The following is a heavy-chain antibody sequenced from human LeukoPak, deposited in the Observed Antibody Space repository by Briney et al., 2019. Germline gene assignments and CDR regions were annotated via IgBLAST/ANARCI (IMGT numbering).Heavy chain of an antibody. CDR1: GGTFSSYA. V-gene: IGHV1-69*01. D-gene: IGHD1-1*01. J-gene: IGHJ4*02. Sequence: SVKVSCKASGGTFSSYAISWVRQAPGQGLEWMGGIIPIFGTANYAQKFQGRVTITADESTSTAYMELRGLRSDDTAVYYCARDNDHGTFQAENYWGPGTLVTVPS. CDR3: ARDNDHGTFQAENY. CDR2: IIPIFGTA.